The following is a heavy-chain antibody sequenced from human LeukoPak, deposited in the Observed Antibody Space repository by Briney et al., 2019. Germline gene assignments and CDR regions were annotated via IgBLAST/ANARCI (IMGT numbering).Heavy chain of an antibody. Sequence: PSETLSLTCAVYGGSFSGCYWSWIRQPPGKGLEWIGEINHSGSTNYNPSLKSRVTISVDTSKNQFSLKLSSVTAADTAVYYCARDVEMATQKVFDYWGQGTLVTVSS. V-gene: IGHV4-34*01. D-gene: IGHD5-24*01. J-gene: IGHJ4*02. CDR3: ARDVEMATQKVFDY. CDR2: INHSGST. CDR1: GGSFSGCY.